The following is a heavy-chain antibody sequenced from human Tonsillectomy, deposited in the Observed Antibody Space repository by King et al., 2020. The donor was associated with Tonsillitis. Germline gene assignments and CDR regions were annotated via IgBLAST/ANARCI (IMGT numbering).Heavy chain of an antibody. CDR2: MNPNSGNT. V-gene: IGHV1-8*01. CDR3: ARGRAPGIAARLYNWFDP. CDR1: GYTFTSYD. Sequence: VQLVESGAEVRKPGASVKVSCTTSGYTFTSYDINWVRQATGQGLEWMGWMNPNSGNTGYAQKFQGRVTMARNNSISTAYMELSSLGSEDTAVYYCARGRAPGIAARLYNWFDPWGQGTLVTVSS. J-gene: IGHJ5*02. D-gene: IGHD6-6*01.